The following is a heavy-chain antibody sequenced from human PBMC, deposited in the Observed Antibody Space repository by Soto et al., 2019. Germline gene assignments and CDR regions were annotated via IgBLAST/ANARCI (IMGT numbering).Heavy chain of an antibody. CDR2: IIPIFGTA. Sequence: GASVKVSCKASGGTFSSYAISWVRQAPGQGLEWMGGIIPIFGTANYAQKFQGRVTITADESTSTAYMELSSLRSEDTAVYYCASPYDSSGYYHSLDYWGQGTLVTVSS. V-gene: IGHV1-69*13. J-gene: IGHJ4*02. CDR3: ASPYDSSGYYHSLDY. D-gene: IGHD3-22*01. CDR1: GGTFSSYA.